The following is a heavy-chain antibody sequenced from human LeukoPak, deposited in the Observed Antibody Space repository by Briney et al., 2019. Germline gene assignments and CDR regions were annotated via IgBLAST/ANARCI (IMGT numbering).Heavy chain of an antibody. Sequence: GGSLRLSCAASGFTFSSYAMSWVRQAPGKRLEWVSAISGSGGSTYYADSVKGRFTISRDNSKNTLYLQMNSLRAEDTAVYYCAKGDGDGYYYGMDVWGQGTTVTVSS. CDR3: AKGDGDGYYYGMDV. CDR2: ISGSGGST. V-gene: IGHV3-23*01. J-gene: IGHJ6*02. D-gene: IGHD3-10*01. CDR1: GFTFSSYA.